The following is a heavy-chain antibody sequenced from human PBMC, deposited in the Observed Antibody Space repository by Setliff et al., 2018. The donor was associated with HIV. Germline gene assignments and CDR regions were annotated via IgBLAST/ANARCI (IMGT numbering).Heavy chain of an antibody. D-gene: IGHD3-22*01. CDR1: GGPFSGFY. V-gene: IGHV4-34*01. Sequence: PSETLSLTCAVYGGPFSGFYWNWIRQAPGKGLEWIGEINNSRRTKYNPSLKSRVTISVDTSKNQFSLKLSSVTAADTAFYYCARGFSGDYLFTGYLDVWGKGTTVTVSS. CDR3: ARGFSGDYLFTGYLDV. J-gene: IGHJ6*03. CDR2: INNSRRT.